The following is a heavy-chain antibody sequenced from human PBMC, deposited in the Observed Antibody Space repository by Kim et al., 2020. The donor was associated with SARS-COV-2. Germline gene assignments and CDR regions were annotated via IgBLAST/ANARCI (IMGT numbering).Heavy chain of an antibody. V-gene: IGHV3-64D*09. Sequence: GRPYYADSVKGRFTISRDNSKNTLYLQMSSLRAEDTAVYYCVKALSSGPIWGQGTLVTVSS. CDR2: GRP. CDR3: VKALSSGPI. J-gene: IGHJ4*02. D-gene: IGHD6-19*01.